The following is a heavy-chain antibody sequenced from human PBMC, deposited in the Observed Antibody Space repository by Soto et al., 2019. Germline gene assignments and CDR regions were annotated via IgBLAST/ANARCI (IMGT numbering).Heavy chain of an antibody. CDR3: ARHYDILTGYPSYFDY. CDR1: GGSFKSGSYS. CDR2: IYYSGST. J-gene: IGHJ4*02. Sequence: PSETLSLTCTVSGGSFKSGSYSWSWIRQPPGKGLEWIGSIYYSGSTYYNPSLKSRVTISVDTSKNQFSLKLSSVTAADTAVYYCARHYDILTGYPSYFDYWGQGTLVTVSS. D-gene: IGHD3-9*01. V-gene: IGHV4-39*01.